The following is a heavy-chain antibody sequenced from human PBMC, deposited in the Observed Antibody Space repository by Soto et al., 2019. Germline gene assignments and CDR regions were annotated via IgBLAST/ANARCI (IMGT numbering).Heavy chain of an antibody. J-gene: IGHJ4*02. D-gene: IGHD6-19*01. V-gene: IGHV3-13*01. CDR3: ARVKSNGWYYFDN. Sequence: GGSLRLSCAASGFTFSTYDMHWVRQVTGKGLERVSATRTAGDTYYPGSVKGRFTISRENAKNSLYLQMDSLRVEDTAFYYCARVKSNGWYYFDNWGQGTLVTVSS. CDR2: TRTAGDT. CDR1: GFTFSTYD.